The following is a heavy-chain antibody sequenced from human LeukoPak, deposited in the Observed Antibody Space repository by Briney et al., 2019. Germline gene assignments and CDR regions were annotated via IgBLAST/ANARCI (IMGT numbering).Heavy chain of an antibody. CDR1: GFTFSTYG. V-gene: IGHV3-23*01. CDR2: ISGGGDST. Sequence: GGSLRLSCAVSGFTFSTYGMSWVRQAPGKGLGWVSTISGGGDSTYYADSAKGRFTISRDNSKNTLYLQMSSLRAEDTAVYYCAKDHGSLGSQLNWGQGTLVIVSS. J-gene: IGHJ4*02. CDR3: AKDHGSLGSQLN. D-gene: IGHD3-10*01.